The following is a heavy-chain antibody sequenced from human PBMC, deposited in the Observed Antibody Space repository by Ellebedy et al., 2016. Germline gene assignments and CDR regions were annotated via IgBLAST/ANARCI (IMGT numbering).Heavy chain of an antibody. CDR1: GFTFDDYA. CDR3: AKYPRPSASITMVRYYYYYYGMDV. V-gene: IGHV3-9*01. D-gene: IGHD3-10*01. Sequence: SLKISCAASGFTFDDYAMHWVRQAPGKGLEWVSGISWNSGSIGYADSVKGRFTISRDNAKNSLYLQMNSLRAEDTAVYYCAKYPRPSASITMVRYYYYYYGMDVWGQGTTVTVSS. J-gene: IGHJ6*02. CDR2: ISWNSGSI.